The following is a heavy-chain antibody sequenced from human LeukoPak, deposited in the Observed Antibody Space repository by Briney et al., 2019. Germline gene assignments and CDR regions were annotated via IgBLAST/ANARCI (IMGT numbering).Heavy chain of an antibody. CDR3: ARGFLYDCSGYYAPNNFDY. CDR1: GYTFTSYY. Sequence: GASEKLSCKASGYTFTSYYMHWVRQAPGQGLEWMGIINPNGGSTRYAQKFQSRVTITRDTSTSTVYMELSSLRSEDTAVYYCARGFLYDCSGYYAPNNFDYWGQGNLVTVSS. CDR2: INPNGGST. J-gene: IGHJ4*02. D-gene: IGHD3-22*01. V-gene: IGHV1-46*01.